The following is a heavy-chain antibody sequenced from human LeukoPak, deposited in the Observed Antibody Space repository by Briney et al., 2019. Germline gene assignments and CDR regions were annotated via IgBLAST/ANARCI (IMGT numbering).Heavy chain of an antibody. J-gene: IGHJ5*02. Sequence: ASVKVSCKASGGTFSRYAISWVRQAPGQGLEWMGGIIPIFGTANYAQKFQGRVTITTDESTSTAYMELSSLRSEDTAVYYCARDVRDCSSTSCSTYNWFDPWGQGTLVTVSS. V-gene: IGHV1-69*05. CDR2: IIPIFGTA. CDR1: GGTFSRYA. D-gene: IGHD2-2*02. CDR3: ARDVRDCSSTSCSTYNWFDP.